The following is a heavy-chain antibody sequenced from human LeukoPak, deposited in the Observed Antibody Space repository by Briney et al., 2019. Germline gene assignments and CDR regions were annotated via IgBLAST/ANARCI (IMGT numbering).Heavy chain of an antibody. V-gene: IGHV4-34*01. J-gene: IGHJ4*02. Sequence: KPSETLSLTCAVYGGSFSGYYWSWIRQPPGKGLEWIGEINHSGSTNYNPSLKSRVTISVDTSKNQFSLKLSSVTAADTAVYYCARGMDYDFWSGLDFDYWGQGTLVTVSS. CDR1: GGSFSGYY. CDR2: INHSGST. D-gene: IGHD3-3*01. CDR3: ARGMDYDFWSGLDFDY.